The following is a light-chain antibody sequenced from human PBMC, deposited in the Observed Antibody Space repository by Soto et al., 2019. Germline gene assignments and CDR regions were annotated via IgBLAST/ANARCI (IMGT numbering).Light chain of an antibody. CDR3: SSYSISTSYL. J-gene: IGLJ1*01. Sequence: QSALTQPASVSGSPGQSLTISCPGTSSDVGGSDYVSWYQLHPGKAPKLMVFEVSNRPSGVSYRFSGSKSGNTASLTISGLQAEDEADYFCSSYSISTSYLFGTGTKVTVL. V-gene: IGLV2-14*01. CDR2: EVS. CDR1: SSDVGGSDY.